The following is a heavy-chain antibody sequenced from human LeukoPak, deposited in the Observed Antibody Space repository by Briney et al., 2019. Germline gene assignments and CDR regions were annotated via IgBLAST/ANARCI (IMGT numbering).Heavy chain of an antibody. V-gene: IGHV4-59*01. CDR2: IYYSGST. D-gene: IGHD2-15*01. CDR1: GGSISTYY. CDR3: ARDLNGGGYCSGGNCYDV. J-gene: IGHJ6*02. Sequence: SETLSLTCTVSGGSISTYYWSWIRQPPGKGLEWIGYIYYSGSTNCNPSLKSRVTISVDTSKNQFSLRLNSVTAADTAVYYCARDLNGGGYCSGGNCYDVWGQGTTVTVSS.